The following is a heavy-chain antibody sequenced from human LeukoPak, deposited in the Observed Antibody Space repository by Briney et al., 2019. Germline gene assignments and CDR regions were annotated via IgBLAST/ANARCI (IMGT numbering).Heavy chain of an antibody. D-gene: IGHD3-22*01. CDR1: GFTFSSYW. J-gene: IGHJ5*02. CDR3: ARDLYYYDSSGFDP. V-gene: IGHV3-7*01. Sequence: PGGSLRLSCAASGFTFSSYWMSWVRQAPGKGLEWVANIKQDGSEKYYVDSVKGRFTISRDNAKNSLYLQMNSLRAEDTAVYYCARDLYYYDSSGFDPWGQGTLVTVSS. CDR2: IKQDGSEK.